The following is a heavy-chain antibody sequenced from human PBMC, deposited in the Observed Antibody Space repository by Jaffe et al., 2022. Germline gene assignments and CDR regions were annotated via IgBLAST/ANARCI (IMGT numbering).Heavy chain of an antibody. Sequence: EVQLVESGGGLVQPGGSLRLSCAASGFTFGSYWMGWVRRAPGKGLEWVVNINEGGTEKQYAESVKGRFTASRDNAKNSLFLQMNSLRVEDTAVYYCARDPPASHGAFDVWGQGTTVTVSS. CDR3: ARDPPASHGAFDV. V-gene: IGHV3-7*05. J-gene: IGHJ3*01. CDR1: GFTFGSYW. CDR2: INEGGTEK. D-gene: IGHD3-16*01.